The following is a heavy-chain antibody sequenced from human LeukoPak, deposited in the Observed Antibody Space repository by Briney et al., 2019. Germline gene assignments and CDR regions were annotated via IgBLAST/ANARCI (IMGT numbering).Heavy chain of an antibody. D-gene: IGHD3-3*01. CDR3: ARDCGITSCSLFGH. CDR1: GFSFSSHW. Sequence: PGGSLRLSCVASGFSFSSHWMSWVRQAPGKGLEWVANIKQDESEKYYVDSVKGRFTISRDNAKNALYLQMNSLRAEDTAIYYCARDCGITSCSLFGHWGQGILVTVSS. V-gene: IGHV3-7*01. CDR2: IKQDESEK. J-gene: IGHJ4*02.